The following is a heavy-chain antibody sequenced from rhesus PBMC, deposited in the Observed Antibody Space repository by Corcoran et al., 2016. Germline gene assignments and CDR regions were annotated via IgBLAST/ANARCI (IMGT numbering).Heavy chain of an antibody. CDR1: GYSISSGYY. J-gene: IGHJ2*01. CDR2: IYGSGGSN. D-gene: IGHD5-42*01. CDR3: ARVGSSWSEWDTVGTEWYFDL. V-gene: IGHV4S14*01. Sequence: QVQLQESGPGLVKPSETLSLTCAVSGYSISSGYYWGWIRQPPGKGLEWIGSIYGSGGSNYLNPSLKRRVTLSVDTSKNQLSLKLSAGTAADTAVYYCARVGSSWSEWDTVGTEWYFDLWGPGTPITISS.